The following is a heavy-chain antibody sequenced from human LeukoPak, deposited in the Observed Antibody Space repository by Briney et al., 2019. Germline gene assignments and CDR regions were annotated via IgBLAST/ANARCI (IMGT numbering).Heavy chain of an antibody. Sequence: VASVRVSCKTSGYSFTDYYIHWVRQAPGQGLEWMAWINTKTGRTSSARKFQGRVTMTRDPSITTVYMDMAWLTSDGTAIYFCARADFIDAGPYLIGPWGQGTLVTVSS. J-gene: IGHJ5*02. V-gene: IGHV1-2*02. CDR3: ARADFIDAGPYLIGP. CDR2: INTKTGRT. CDR1: GYSFTDYY. D-gene: IGHD3-3*01.